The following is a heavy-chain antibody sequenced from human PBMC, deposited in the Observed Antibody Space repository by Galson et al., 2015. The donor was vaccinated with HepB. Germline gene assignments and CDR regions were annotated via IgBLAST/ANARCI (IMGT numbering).Heavy chain of an antibody. Sequence: SETLSLTCTVSGGSVRADNYYWSWIRQPPGKGLEWIGYIYYTGSTNYNPSLKSRVTMSVDTSKNQFSLKLSSVTAADTAVYYCARLGSYRYGSGGDYLDYWGQGTLVTVSS. D-gene: IGHD6-19*01. CDR1: GGSVRADNYY. J-gene: IGHJ4*02. CDR3: ARLGSYRYGSGGDYLDY. V-gene: IGHV4-61*01. CDR2: IYYTGST.